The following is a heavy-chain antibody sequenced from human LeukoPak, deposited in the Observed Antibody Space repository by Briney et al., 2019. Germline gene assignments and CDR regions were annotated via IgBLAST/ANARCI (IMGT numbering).Heavy chain of an antibody. Sequence: AGGSLRLSCAASGFTFSSYAMSWVRQAPGKGLEWVSAISGSGGSTYYADSVKGRFTISRDNSKNTLYLQINSLRAEDTAVYYCAKFLLGGTVTTGFDYWGQGTLVTVSS. CDR2: ISGSGGST. CDR1: GFTFSSYA. CDR3: AKFLLGGTVTTGFDY. V-gene: IGHV3-23*01. D-gene: IGHD4-17*01. J-gene: IGHJ4*02.